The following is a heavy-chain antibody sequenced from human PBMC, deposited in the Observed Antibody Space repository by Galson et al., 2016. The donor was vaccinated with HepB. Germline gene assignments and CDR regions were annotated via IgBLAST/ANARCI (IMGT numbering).Heavy chain of an antibody. V-gene: IGHV3-66*01. J-gene: IGHJ5*02. CDR1: GFTVSNNY. CDR2: IYSGGDT. CDR3: ARDVGP. Sequence: SLRLSCEASGFTVSNNYMRWFRQTPGNGLEWVSLIYSGGDTSSADSVEGRFTISRDSSKNTLYLQMNSLREEDSAVYYCARDVGPWGQGTLVTVSS.